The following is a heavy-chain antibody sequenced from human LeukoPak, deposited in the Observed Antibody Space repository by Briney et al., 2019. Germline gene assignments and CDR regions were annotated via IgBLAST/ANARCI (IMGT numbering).Heavy chain of an antibody. V-gene: IGHV4-59*01. CDR3: ARDEYWFDP. J-gene: IGHJ5*02. CDR2: IYYSGST. D-gene: IGHD2/OR15-2a*01. Sequence: SETLSLTCTVSGWSMTGYYWSWIRQPPGKGLEWIGYIYYSGSTNYNPSLKSRVTISVDTSKNQFSLKLSSVTAADTAVYYCARDEYWFDPWGQGTLVTVSS. CDR1: GWSMTGYY.